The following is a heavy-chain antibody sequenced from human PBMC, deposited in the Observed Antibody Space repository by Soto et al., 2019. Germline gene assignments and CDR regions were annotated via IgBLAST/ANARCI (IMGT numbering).Heavy chain of an antibody. CDR3: ARDNGVRVVAAKSYYYYYYMDV. Sequence: LSLTCAASGFTFSSYAMHWVRQAPGKGLEYVSAISSNGGSTYYANSVKGRFTISRDNSKNTLYLQMGSLRAEDMAVYYCARDNGVRVVAAKSYYYYYYMDVWGKGTTVTVSS. J-gene: IGHJ6*03. CDR1: GFTFSSYA. D-gene: IGHD2-15*01. V-gene: IGHV3-64*01. CDR2: ISSNGGST.